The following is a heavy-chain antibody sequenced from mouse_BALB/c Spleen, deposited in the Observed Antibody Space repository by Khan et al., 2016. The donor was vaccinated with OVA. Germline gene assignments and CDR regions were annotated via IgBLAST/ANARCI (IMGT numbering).Heavy chain of an antibody. V-gene: IGHV3-2*02. CDR1: GYSITSGYG. J-gene: IGHJ2*01. CDR2: ISYSGST. Sequence: EVQLQESGPGLVKPSQSLSLTCTVSGYSITSGYGWNWIRQFPGNKLEWMGYISYSGSTNYNPSLKSRISITRDTSKNQFFLQFNSVTTEDTATYYCARTARIEYWGQGTTLTVSS. D-gene: IGHD1-2*01. CDR3: ARTARIEY.